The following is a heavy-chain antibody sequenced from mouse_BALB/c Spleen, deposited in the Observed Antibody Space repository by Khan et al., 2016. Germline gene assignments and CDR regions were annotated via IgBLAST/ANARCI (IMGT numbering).Heavy chain of an antibody. CDR3: SACDYNAMDY. CDR1: GFNIKDYY. V-gene: IGHV14-4*02. CDR2: IDPETGDT. J-gene: IGHJ4*01. Sequence: EVQLQQPGAELVRSGASVKLSCTASGFNIKDYYMHWVKQRPEQGLEWIGWIDPETGDTEYAPKFQGKATMTADTSSNTAYLQLSSRTAEDTAVYYCSACDYNAMDYWGQGTSVTVSS.